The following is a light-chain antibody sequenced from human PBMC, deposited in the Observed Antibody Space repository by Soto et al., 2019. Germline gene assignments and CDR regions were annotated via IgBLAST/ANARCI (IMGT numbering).Light chain of an antibody. CDR2: LEGSGNY. Sequence: QLVLTQSSSASASLGSSVRLTCTLRSGHSSNIIAWHQQQPGKAPRYLMNLEGSGNYNKGSGVPDRFSGSSSGADRYLTISNLHFEDEADYYCETWDRNSRVFGGGTKVTVL. CDR1: SGHSSNI. V-gene: IGLV4-60*02. J-gene: IGLJ2*01. CDR3: ETWDRNSRV.